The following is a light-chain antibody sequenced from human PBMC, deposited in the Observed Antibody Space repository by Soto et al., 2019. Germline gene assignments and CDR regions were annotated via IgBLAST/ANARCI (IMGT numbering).Light chain of an antibody. CDR3: LQNNSYPVT. CDR2: TAS. V-gene: IGKV1-17*01. J-gene: IGKJ1*01. Sequence: DIQMTQSPSSLSASVGDRVTITCRASQGIRHDLSWYQQKPGKAPKRLIYTASSLQSGVPPGFSGSGSGTEFTLTISSLQPEDFATYYCLQNNSYPVTFGQGTKVDIK. CDR1: QGIRHD.